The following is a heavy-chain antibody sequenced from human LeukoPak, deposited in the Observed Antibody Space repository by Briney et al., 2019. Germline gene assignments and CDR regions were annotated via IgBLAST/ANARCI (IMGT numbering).Heavy chain of an antibody. CDR2: INPSGGST. CDR1: GYTFTSYY. V-gene: IGHV1-46*01. J-gene: IGHJ4*02. Sequence: ASVKVSCKASGYTFTSYYMHWVRRAPGQGLEGMGIINPSGGSTSYAQKFQGRVTMTRDTSISTAYMELSRLRSDDTAVYYCAREGGYDSSGYYYGSLVYWGQGTLVTVSS. D-gene: IGHD3-22*01. CDR3: AREGGYDSSGYYYGSLVY.